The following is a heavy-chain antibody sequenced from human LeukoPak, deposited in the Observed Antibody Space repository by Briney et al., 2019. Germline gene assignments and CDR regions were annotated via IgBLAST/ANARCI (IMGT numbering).Heavy chain of an antibody. V-gene: IGHV4-31*03. D-gene: IGHD3-10*01. J-gene: IGHJ4*02. Sequence: PSETLSLTCTVSGGSISSGSYYWSWIRQHPVKGLEWIGYIFHSGGTYYNPSLKSRVTMSVDTSKNQFSLYLTSVTAADTAVYYCARDSGYGSGSSGLDVWGQGTLITVSS. CDR1: GGSISSGSYY. CDR3: ARDSGYGSGSSGLDV. CDR2: IFHSGGT.